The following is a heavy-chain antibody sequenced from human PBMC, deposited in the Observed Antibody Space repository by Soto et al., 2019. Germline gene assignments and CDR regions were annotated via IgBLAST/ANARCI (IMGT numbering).Heavy chain of an antibody. CDR1: GYGLTGYG. V-gene: IGHV1-18*03. J-gene: IGHJ4*02. CDR2: VSGYNDKT. CDR3: ARDLGLDH. Sequence: VSVKVSCKTSGYGLTGYGIMWLRQAPGQGLEWIGWVSGYNDKTNYAQHFQGRVTMTRDTSTNTAYLELRNLTSDDMAVYYCARDLGLDHWGQGTLVT. D-gene: IGHD7-27*01.